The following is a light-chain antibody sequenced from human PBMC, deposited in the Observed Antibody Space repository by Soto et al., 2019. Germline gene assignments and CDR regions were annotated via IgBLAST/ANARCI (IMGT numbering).Light chain of an antibody. Sequence: EIVLTQFPGTLSLSPGERATLSCRASQSVGSNYLAWYQQRPGQPPNLLIFGASHRAPDIPDRFSGSGSGTDFTLTIRRLEPEDFAVYYCQQYGGSVQTFGQGTKVDIK. J-gene: IGKJ1*01. CDR1: QSVGSNY. CDR2: GAS. CDR3: QQYGGSVQT. V-gene: IGKV3-20*01.